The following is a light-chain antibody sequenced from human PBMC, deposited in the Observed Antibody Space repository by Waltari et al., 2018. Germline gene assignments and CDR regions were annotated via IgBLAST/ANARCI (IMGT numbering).Light chain of an antibody. V-gene: IGKV3-20*01. J-gene: IGKJ1*01. CDR2: HTS. Sequence: IVLTQSQGTLSLSPGETATLSCRASQSVNIYLAWYQQKPGQAPRLLIYHTSTRAAGIPDRFSGSGSGTDFSLTISRLEPEDFAVYYCQHYLRLPATFGQGTTVEI. CDR1: QSVNIY. CDR3: QHYLRLPAT.